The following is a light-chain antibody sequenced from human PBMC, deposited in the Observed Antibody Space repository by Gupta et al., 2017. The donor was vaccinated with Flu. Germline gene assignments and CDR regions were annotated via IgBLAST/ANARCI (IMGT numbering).Light chain of an antibody. Sequence: GTSSDVGAYNSVSWYQQHPGKAPKLMIFEVRPRPTGVPDRFSGSKSGNTASLTVSGLQAEDEADYYCSSSAGSNKWVFGGGTRLTGL. CDR1: SSDVGAYNS. CDR3: SSSAGSNKWV. CDR2: EVR. V-gene: IGLV2-8*01. J-gene: IGLJ3*02.